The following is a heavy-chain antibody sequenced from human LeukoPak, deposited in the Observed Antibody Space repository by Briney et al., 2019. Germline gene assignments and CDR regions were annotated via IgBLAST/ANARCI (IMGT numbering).Heavy chain of an antibody. V-gene: IGHV3-66*01. D-gene: IGHD6-6*01. J-gene: IGHJ3*02. CDR1: GFIVSSNY. Sequence: PGGSLRLSCAASGFIVSSNYMSWVRQAPGKGLEWVSIIYSGGSTYYADSVKGRFTISRDNSKNTLYLQMNSLGAEDTAVYYCARRQSISWAFDIWGQGTMVTVSS. CDR2: IYSGGST. CDR3: ARRQSISWAFDI.